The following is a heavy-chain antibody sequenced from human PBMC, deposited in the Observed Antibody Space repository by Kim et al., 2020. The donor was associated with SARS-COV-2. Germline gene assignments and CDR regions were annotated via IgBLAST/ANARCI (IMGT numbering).Heavy chain of an antibody. CDR3: VRDWTRGPVVLDY. D-gene: IGHD2-21*01. Sequence: GGSLRLSCAASGFSFSDHFMSWIRRAPGQGLEWVSYVNGRGNIIYYADSVKGRFTMSRDNARNLVFLDMDSLRVEDTAVYYCVRDWTRGPVVLDYGGQGVLVTGSS. CDR2: VNGRGNII. V-gene: IGHV3-11*01. CDR1: GFSFSDHF. J-gene: IGHJ4*02.